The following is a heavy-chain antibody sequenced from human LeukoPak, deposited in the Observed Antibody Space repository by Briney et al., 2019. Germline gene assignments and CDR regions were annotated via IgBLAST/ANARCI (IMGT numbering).Heavy chain of an antibody. D-gene: IGHD4-17*01. J-gene: IGHJ4*02. CDR3: AKDLTDHGNFDY. CDR2: INSGGSYT. V-gene: IGHV3-74*01. Sequence: INSGGSYTGYAESVKGRFTISRDDGKNTLYLQMNSLRAEDTAVYYCAKDLTDHGNFDYWGQGTLVTVSS.